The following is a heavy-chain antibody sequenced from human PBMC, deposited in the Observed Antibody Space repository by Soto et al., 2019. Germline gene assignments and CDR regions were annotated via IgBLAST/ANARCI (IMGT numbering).Heavy chain of an antibody. CDR3: AHSHSSSWYSNFDY. CDR1: GFSLSTSGVG. D-gene: IGHD6-13*01. V-gene: IGHV2-5*05. J-gene: IGHJ4*02. CDR2: IYWDDDK. Sequence: QITLKESGPTLVKPTQTLTLTCTFSGFSLSTSGVGVGWIRQPPGKALEWLALIYWDDDKRYGPSLKSRLTITKDTSKNPVVLTMTNMDPVDTATYYCAHSHSSSWYSNFDYWGQGTLVTVSS.